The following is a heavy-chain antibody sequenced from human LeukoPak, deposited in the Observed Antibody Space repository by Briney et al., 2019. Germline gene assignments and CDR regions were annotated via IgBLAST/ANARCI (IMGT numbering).Heavy chain of an antibody. CDR2: ISSNGGST. CDR1: GFTFSSYA. V-gene: IGHV3-64D*09. Sequence: GGSLRLSCSASGFTFSSYAMHWVRQAPGKGLEYVSVISSNGGSTYSVDSVKGRFTISRDNSKHTLYLQMSSLRAEDTAVYYCVKDLGSSSVGYWGQGTLVTVSS. CDR3: VKDLGSSSVGY. D-gene: IGHD6-6*01. J-gene: IGHJ4*02.